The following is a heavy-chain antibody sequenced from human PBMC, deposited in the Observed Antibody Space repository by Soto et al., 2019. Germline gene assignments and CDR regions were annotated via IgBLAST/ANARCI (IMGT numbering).Heavy chain of an antibody. D-gene: IGHD2-2*01. CDR2: IYYSGST. V-gene: IGHV4-31*03. CDR1: GGSISSGGYY. Sequence: SETLSLTCTVSGGSISSGGYYWSWIRQHPGKGLEWIGYIYYSGSTYYNPSLKSRVTISVDTSKNQFSLKLSSVTAADTAVYYCARALGYCSSTSCYPYALHRNYGMDVWGQGTTVTVSS. CDR3: ARALGYCSSTSCYPYALHRNYGMDV. J-gene: IGHJ6*02.